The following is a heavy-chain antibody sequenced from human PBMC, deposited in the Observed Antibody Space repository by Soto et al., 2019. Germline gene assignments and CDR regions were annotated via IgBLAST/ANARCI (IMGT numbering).Heavy chain of an antibody. CDR2: ISSSSSTI. Sequence: VVSLRLSCAAAGVTFGDYSGNWVRQAPGKGLEWVSYISSSSSTIYYADSVKGRFTISRDNAKNSLYLQMNSLRDEDTAVYYCARGVTTGSRDYYYGMDVWGQGTTVTVSS. J-gene: IGHJ6*02. CDR1: GVTFGDYS. D-gene: IGHD4-17*01. V-gene: IGHV3-48*02. CDR3: ARGVTTGSRDYYYGMDV.